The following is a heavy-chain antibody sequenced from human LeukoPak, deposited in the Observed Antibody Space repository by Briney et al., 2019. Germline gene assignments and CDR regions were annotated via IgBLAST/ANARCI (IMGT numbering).Heavy chain of an antibody. D-gene: IGHD3-10*02. CDR3: AELGITMIGGV. J-gene: IGHJ6*04. V-gene: IGHV3-23*01. CDR2: ISGNGGDT. CDR1: GFTFSTYS. Sequence: GGTLRLSCAASGFTFSTYSMSWVRQAPGKGLEWVSVISGNGGDTFYAYSVKGRFTISRDNSKTTLPLQMNSLRAEDTAVYYCAELGITMIGGVWGKGTTVTISS.